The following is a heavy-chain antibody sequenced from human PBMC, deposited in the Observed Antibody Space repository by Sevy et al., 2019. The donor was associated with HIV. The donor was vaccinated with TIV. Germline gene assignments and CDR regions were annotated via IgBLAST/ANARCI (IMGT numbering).Heavy chain of an antibody. J-gene: IGHJ4*02. V-gene: IGHV4-59*01. Sequence: SETLSLTCTVSGGSISSYYWSWIRQPPGKGLEWIGYIYYSGSTNYNPSLKSQVTISVDTSKNQFSLKLSSVTAADTAVYYCARVTDFWSGYYPYYFDYWGQGTLVTVSS. D-gene: IGHD3-3*01. CDR2: IYYSGST. CDR1: GGSISSYY. CDR3: ARVTDFWSGYYPYYFDY.